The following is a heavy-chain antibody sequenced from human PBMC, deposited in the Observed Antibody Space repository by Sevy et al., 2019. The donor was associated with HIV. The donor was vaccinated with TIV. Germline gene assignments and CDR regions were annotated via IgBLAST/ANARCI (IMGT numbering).Heavy chain of an antibody. D-gene: IGHD5-12*01. V-gene: IGHV3-33*08. CDR1: RFTFSTYV. J-gene: IGHJ4*02. CDR2: IWHDGNSE. CDR3: ASEAGYGTDSRPFDY. Sequence: GGSLRLSCVASRFTFSTYVMHWVRHAPGKGLEWVAVIWHDGNSEYYADSVRGRFTISRDDSKNTLYLQMNSLRAEDTAVYYCASEAGYGTDSRPFDYWGQGTLVTVSS.